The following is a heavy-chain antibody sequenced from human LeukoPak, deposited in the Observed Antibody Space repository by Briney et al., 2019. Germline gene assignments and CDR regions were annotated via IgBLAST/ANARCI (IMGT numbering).Heavy chain of an antibody. D-gene: IGHD2-15*01. J-gene: IGHJ3*02. CDR2: INPDGSEK. CDR1: GITFSNYW. CDR3: ATEPGIGYAFDI. V-gene: IGHV3-7*01. Sequence: GGSLRLSCAASGITFSNYWMSWVRQAPGKGLEWVANINPDGSEKNYAHSVKGRFTISRDNAKDSLSLQMNSLRAEDTAVYYCATEPGIGYAFDIWGQGRMVTVSS.